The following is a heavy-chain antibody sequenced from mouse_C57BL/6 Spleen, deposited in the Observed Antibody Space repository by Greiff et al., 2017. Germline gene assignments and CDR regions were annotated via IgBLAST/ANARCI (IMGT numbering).Heavy chain of an antibody. Sequence: QVQLQQPGAELVKPGASVKMSCKASGYTFTSYWITWVKQRPGQGLEWIGDIYPGSGSTNYNEKFKSKATLTVDTSSSTAYMQLSSLTSEDSAVYYCASWDYGSSGYYFDYWGQGTTLTVSS. CDR1: GYTFTSYW. D-gene: IGHD1-1*01. V-gene: IGHV1-55*01. CDR3: ASWDYGSSGYYFDY. J-gene: IGHJ2*01. CDR2: IYPGSGST.